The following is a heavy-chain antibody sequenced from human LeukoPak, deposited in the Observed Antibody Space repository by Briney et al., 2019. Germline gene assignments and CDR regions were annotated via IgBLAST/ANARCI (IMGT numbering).Heavy chain of an antibody. D-gene: IGHD6-13*01. Sequence: GRSLRLSCAASGFTFSSYGMHWVRQAPGKGLEWVAVISYDGSNKFYADSVRGRFTISRDNSKNTLYLQMNSLRAEDTAVYYCARGWYSGLLPWGQGTLVTVSS. J-gene: IGHJ5*02. CDR3: ARGWYSGLLP. CDR1: GFTFSSYG. V-gene: IGHV3-30*03. CDR2: ISYDGSNK.